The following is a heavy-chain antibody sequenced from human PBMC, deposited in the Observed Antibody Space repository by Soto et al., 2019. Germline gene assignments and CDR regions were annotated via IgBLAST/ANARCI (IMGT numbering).Heavy chain of an antibody. Sequence: EVQLVESGGGLVQPGGSLRLSCAASGFTFSSYAMHWVRQAPGKGLEYVSAISSNGGSTYYANSVKGRFTISRDNSKNTLYLQMGSLRAEDMAVYYCARTRVVNRAFYIWGQGTMVTVSS. D-gene: IGHD2-15*01. J-gene: IGHJ3*02. CDR3: ARTRVVNRAFYI. V-gene: IGHV3-64*01. CDR2: ISSNGGST. CDR1: GFTFSSYA.